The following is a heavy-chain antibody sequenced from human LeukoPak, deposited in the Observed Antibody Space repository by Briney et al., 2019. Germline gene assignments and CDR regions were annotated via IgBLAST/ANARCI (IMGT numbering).Heavy chain of an antibody. V-gene: IGHV3-30-3*01. CDR2: ISYDGSNK. CDR3: ARVRYYDIFQEPVDY. CDR1: GFTFSSYA. J-gene: IGHJ4*02. Sequence: GRSLRLSCAASGFTFSSYAMHWVRQAPGKGLEWVAVISYDGSNKYYADSVKGRFTISRDNSKNTLYLQMNSLRAEDTAVYYCARVRYYDIFQEPVDYWGQGTLVTVSS. D-gene: IGHD3-9*01.